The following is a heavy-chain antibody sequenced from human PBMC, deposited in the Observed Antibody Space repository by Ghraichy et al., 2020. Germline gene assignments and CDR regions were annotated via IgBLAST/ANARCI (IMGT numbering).Heavy chain of an antibody. J-gene: IGHJ5*02. D-gene: IGHD3-3*01. Sequence: GGSLRLSCAASGFTFSSYSMNWVRQAPGKGLEWVSSISSSSSYIYYADSVKGRFTISRDNAKNSLYLQMNSLRAEDTAVYYCARDAPVLRFLEWLSPGWFDPWGQGTLVTVSS. V-gene: IGHV3-21*01. CDR3: ARDAPVLRFLEWLSPGWFDP. CDR2: ISSSSSYI. CDR1: GFTFSSYS.